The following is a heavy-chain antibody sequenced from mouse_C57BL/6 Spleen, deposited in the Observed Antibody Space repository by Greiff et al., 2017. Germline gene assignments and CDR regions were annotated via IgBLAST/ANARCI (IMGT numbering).Heavy chain of an antibody. D-gene: IGHD1-1*01. V-gene: IGHV1-59*01. CDR1: GYTFTSYW. Sequence: VQLQQPGAELVRPGTSVKLSCKASGYTFTSYWMHWVKQRPGQGLEWIGVIDPSDSYTNYNQKFKGKATLTVDTSSSTAYMQLSSLTSEDSAVYYCARSLTTLGYFDVWGTGTTVTVSS. CDR2: IDPSDSYT. J-gene: IGHJ1*03. CDR3: ARSLTTLGYFDV.